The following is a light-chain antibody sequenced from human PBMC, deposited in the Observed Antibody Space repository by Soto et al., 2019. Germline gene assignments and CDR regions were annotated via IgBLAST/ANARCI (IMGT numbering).Light chain of an antibody. CDR1: SSDVGGSNY. V-gene: IGLV2-14*03. CDR2: EVT. Sequence: QSALTQPASVSGSPGQSITISCTGTSSDVGGSNYVSWYQQHPAKAPKLMIYEVTNRPSGISNRFSGSKSGNTASLTISGLQVESEVDSYCCSYTTRSTLEAVFGGGTKLTVL. CDR3: CSYTTRSTLEAV. J-gene: IGLJ3*02.